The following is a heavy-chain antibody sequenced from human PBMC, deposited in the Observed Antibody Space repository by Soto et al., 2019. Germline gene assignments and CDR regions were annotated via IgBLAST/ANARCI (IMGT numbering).Heavy chain of an antibody. CDR2: IRSNTFGGTT. CDR3: TRDRDILTGYYSPNSFDY. D-gene: IGHD3-9*01. CDR1: GFTFGDYA. V-gene: IGHV3-49*03. Sequence: GGSLRLSCTASGFTFGDYAMGWFRQAPGKGLQWVGFIRSNTFGGTTVYAASVKGRFTISRDDSKSVAYLQMNSLRTEDTAMYYCTRDRDILTGYYSPNSFDYWGQGALVTVSS. J-gene: IGHJ4*02.